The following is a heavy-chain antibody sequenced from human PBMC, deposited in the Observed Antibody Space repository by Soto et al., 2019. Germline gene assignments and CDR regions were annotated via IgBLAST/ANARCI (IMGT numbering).Heavy chain of an antibody. Sequence: EVQLVESGGGLVQPGRSLRLSCAASGFTFDDYAMHWVRQAPGKGLEWVSGINWNSGNIGYADSVKGRFTISRDNAKNSRYLQMNSLRAEETALYYCAKSSGGACCSYYMDVWGKGTTVTVSS. J-gene: IGHJ6*03. D-gene: IGHD2-21*02. V-gene: IGHV3-9*01. CDR3: AKSSGGACCSYYMDV. CDR2: INWNSGNI. CDR1: GFTFDDYA.